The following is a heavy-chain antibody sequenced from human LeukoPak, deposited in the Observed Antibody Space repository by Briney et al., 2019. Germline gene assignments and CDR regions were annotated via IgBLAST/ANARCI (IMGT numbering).Heavy chain of an antibody. Sequence: ASVKVSCKASGYTFTSYYMHWVRQAPGQGLEWMGIINPSGGSTSYAQKFQGRVTITADESTSTAYMELSSLRSEDTAVYYCARDLGETGSFDYWGQGTLVTVSS. CDR2: INPSGGST. CDR3: ARDLGETGSFDY. D-gene: IGHD3-16*01. CDR1: GYTFTSYY. V-gene: IGHV1-46*01. J-gene: IGHJ4*02.